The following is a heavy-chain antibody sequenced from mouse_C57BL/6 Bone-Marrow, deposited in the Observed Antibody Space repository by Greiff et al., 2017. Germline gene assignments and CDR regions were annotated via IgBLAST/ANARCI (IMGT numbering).Heavy chain of an antibody. D-gene: IGHD2-1*01. CDR3: VRPNYFYWYFDV. V-gene: IGHV10-1*01. Sequence: EVHLVESGGGLVQPKGSLKLSCAASGFSFNTYAMNWVRQAPGKGLEWVARIRSKSNNYATYYADSVKDRFTISRDDSESMLYLQMNNLKTEDTAMYYCVRPNYFYWYFDVWGTGTTVTVSS. CDR2: IRSKSNNYAT. CDR1: GFSFNTYA. J-gene: IGHJ1*03.